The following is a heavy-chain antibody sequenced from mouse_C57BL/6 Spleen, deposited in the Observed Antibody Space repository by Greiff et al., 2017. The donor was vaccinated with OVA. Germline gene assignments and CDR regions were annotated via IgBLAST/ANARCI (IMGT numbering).Heavy chain of an antibody. CDR1: GYTFTSYW. CDR3: AGAYYSNYLSFAY. Sequence: VQLQQPGAELVKPGASVKLSCKASGYTFTSYWMQWVKQRPGQGLEWIGEIDPSDSYTNYNQKFKGKATLTVDTSSSTAYMQLSSLTSEDSAVXYCAGAYYSNYLSFAYWGQGTLVTVSA. D-gene: IGHD2-5*01. V-gene: IGHV1-50*01. CDR2: IDPSDSYT. J-gene: IGHJ3*01.